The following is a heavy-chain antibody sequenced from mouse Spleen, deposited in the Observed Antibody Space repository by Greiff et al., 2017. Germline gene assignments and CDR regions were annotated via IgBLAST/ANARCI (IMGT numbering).Heavy chain of an antibody. D-gene: IGHD1-1*01. CDR1: GYTFTSYW. CDR3: ARSITTVVAPDY. Sequence: QVQLQQPGAELVKPGASVKLSCKASGYTFTSYWMQWVKQRPGQGLEWIGEIDPSDSYTNYNQKFKGKATLTVDTSSSTAYMQLSSLTSEDSAVYYCARSITTVVAPDYWGQGTTLTVSS. J-gene: IGHJ2*01. V-gene: IGHV1-50*01. CDR2: IDPSDSYT.